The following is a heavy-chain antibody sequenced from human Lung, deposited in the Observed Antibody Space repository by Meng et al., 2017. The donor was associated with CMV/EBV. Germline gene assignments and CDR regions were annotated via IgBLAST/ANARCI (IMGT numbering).Heavy chain of an antibody. J-gene: IGHJ6*01. CDR1: GFTFSSYS. D-gene: IGHD6-6*01. CDR2: ISSSSSYI. Sequence: GGSLRFXCAASGFTFSSYSMNWVRQAPGKGLEWVSSISSSSSYIYYADSVKGRFTISRDNAKNSLYLQMNSLRAEDTAVYYCARDSSSSYYYYGMDVWGQGNXVNGSS. CDR3: ARDSSSSYYYYGMDV. V-gene: IGHV3-21*01.